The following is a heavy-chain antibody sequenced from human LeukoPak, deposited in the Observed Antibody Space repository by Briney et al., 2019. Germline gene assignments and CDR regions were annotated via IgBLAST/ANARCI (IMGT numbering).Heavy chain of an antibody. Sequence: SQTLSLTCTVSGGSISSGGYSWSWIRQPPGKGLEWIGYIYHSGSTYYNPSLKSRVTISVVRSKNHFSLKLSSVPAADTAVYYCARSLYYDSSGFDYWGQGTLVTVSS. CDR3: ARSLYYDSSGFDY. V-gene: IGHV4-30-2*01. J-gene: IGHJ4*02. CDR1: GGSISSGGYS. D-gene: IGHD3-22*01. CDR2: IYHSGST.